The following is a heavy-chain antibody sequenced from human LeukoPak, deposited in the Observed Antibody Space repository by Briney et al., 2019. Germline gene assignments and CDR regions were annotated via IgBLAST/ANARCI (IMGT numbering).Heavy chain of an antibody. CDR3: ARGIGDYDILTGYNPDAFDI. V-gene: IGHV4-39*01. Sequence: SETLSLTCSVSGDSITSSSYYWGWIRQPPEKGLEWIGSIYYTGGTYYSPSLKSRVTISVDTSKNQFSLMLSSVTAADTAVYYCARGIGDYDILTGYNPDAFDIWGQGTMVTVSS. D-gene: IGHD3-9*01. J-gene: IGHJ3*02. CDR1: GDSITSSSYY. CDR2: IYYTGGT.